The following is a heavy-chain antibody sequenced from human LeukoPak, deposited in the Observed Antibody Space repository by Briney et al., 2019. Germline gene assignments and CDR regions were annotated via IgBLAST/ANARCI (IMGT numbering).Heavy chain of an antibody. Sequence: GGSLRLSCAASGFTFSSYAMSWVRQAPGRGLEWVSAISGSGGSTYYADSVKGRFTISRDNSKNTLYLQMNSLRAEDTAVYYCAKDLRQTDPEYVDTAVEIDYWGQGTLVTVSS. CDR3: AKDLRQTDPEYVDTAVEIDY. D-gene: IGHD5-18*01. J-gene: IGHJ4*02. CDR1: GFTFSSYA. CDR2: ISGSGGST. V-gene: IGHV3-23*01.